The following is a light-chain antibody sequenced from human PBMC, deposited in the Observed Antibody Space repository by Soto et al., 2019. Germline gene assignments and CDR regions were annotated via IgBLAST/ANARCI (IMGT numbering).Light chain of an antibody. Sequence: EIVLTQSPGTLSLSPGERATLSCRASQSVSSNVAWYQQKPGQAPRLLIYGASNRATGTPARFSGSGSGTDFTLTISSLEPEDFAVYYCQQRKNWPPITFGQGTRLEIK. V-gene: IGKV3-11*01. J-gene: IGKJ5*01. CDR1: QSVSSN. CDR3: QQRKNWPPIT. CDR2: GAS.